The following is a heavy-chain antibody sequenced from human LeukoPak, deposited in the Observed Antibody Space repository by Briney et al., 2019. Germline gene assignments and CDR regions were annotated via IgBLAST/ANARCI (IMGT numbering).Heavy chain of an antibody. D-gene: IGHD3-22*01. CDR1: GFNFRNYG. CDR3: AKGSYDSSGYLYYFDY. CDR2: VSDDGDKT. J-gene: IGHJ4*02. V-gene: IGHV3-23*01. Sequence: PGGSLRLSCVASGFNFRNYGINWVRQAPGKGLEWVAAVSDDGDKTYYGDSVKGRFTVSRDNSKNTLYLQMSSLRAEDTAVYYCAKGSYDSSGYLYYFDYWGQGTLVTVSS.